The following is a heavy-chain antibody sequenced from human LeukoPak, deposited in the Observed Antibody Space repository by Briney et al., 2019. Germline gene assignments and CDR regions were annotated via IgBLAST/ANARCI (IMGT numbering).Heavy chain of an antibody. J-gene: IGHJ4*02. CDR1: GFTFSSYA. CDR2: ISSSSRYT. CDR3: ARDEARGYDFRPQDH. Sequence: GGSLRLSCAASGFTFSSYAMSWVRQAPGKGLEWVSSISSSSRYTFYVDSVKGRFTISRDNAKNSLYLQMNSLRVEDTAVYYCARDEARGYDFRPQDHWGQGTLVSVSS. V-gene: IGHV3-21*01. D-gene: IGHD3-3*01.